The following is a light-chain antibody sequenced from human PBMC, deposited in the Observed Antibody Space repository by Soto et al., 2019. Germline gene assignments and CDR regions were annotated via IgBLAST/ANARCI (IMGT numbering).Light chain of an antibody. V-gene: IGLV2-14*03. Sequence: QSARTQPASVSGSPGQSITISCTGTSSDVGAYDFVSWYQQHPDKAPKLMIYEVSNRPSGVSNRFSGSKSVNTATLTISGLQAEDEADYYCSSYTSSSTRVFGTGTRSPS. J-gene: IGLJ1*01. CDR1: SSDVGAYDF. CDR2: EVS. CDR3: SSYTSSSTRV.